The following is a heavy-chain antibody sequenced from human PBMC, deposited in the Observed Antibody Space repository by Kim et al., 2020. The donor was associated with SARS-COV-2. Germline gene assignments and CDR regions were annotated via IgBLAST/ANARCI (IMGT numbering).Heavy chain of an antibody. Sequence: GGSLRLSCAASGFTFSSYAMSWVRQAPGKGLEWVSAISGSGGSTYYADSVKGRFTISRDNSKNTLYLQMNSLRAEDTAVYYCAKEVGVLGYYYYGMDVWGQGTTVTVSS. D-gene: IGHD2-2*01. CDR1: GFTFSSYA. J-gene: IGHJ6*02. V-gene: IGHV3-23*01. CDR2: ISGSGGST. CDR3: AKEVGVLGYYYYGMDV.